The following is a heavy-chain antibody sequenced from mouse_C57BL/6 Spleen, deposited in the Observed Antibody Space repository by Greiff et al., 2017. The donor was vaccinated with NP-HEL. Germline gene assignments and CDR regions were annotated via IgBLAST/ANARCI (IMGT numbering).Heavy chain of an antibody. D-gene: IGHD1-1*01. CDR2: IDPENGDT. V-gene: IGHV14-4*01. CDR1: GFNIKDDY. J-gene: IGHJ4*01. CDR3: SKWFITTVVVAMDY. Sequence: VQLQQSGAELVRPGASVKLSCTASGFNIKDDYMHWVKQRPEQGLEWIGWIDPENGDTEYASKFQGKATITADTSSNTAYLQLSSLTSEDTAVYYCSKWFITTVVVAMDYWGQGTSVTVSS.